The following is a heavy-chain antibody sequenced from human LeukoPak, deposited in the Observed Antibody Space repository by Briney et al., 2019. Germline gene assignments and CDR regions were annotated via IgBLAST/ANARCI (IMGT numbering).Heavy chain of an antibody. CDR1: GGSISSYY. Sequence: SETLSLTCTSSGGSISSYYWSWIRQPPGKGLEWIGYIYTSGSTNYNPSLKSRVTISVDTSKNRFSLKLSSVTAADTAVYYCARLASSYYYYMDVWGKGTTVTVSS. J-gene: IGHJ6*03. CDR2: IYTSGST. V-gene: IGHV4-4*09. CDR3: ARLASSYYYYMDV.